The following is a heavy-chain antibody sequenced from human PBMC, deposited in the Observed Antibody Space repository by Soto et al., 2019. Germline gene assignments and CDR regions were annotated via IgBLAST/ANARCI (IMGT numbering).Heavy chain of an antibody. D-gene: IGHD3-9*01. CDR1: GGTFSSYA. V-gene: IGHV1-69*13. CDR2: IIPIFGTA. J-gene: IGHJ3*02. Sequence: SVKVSCKASGGTFSSYAISWVRQAPGRGLEWMGGIIPIFGTANYAQKFQGRVTITADESTSTAYMELSSLRSEDTAVYYCASSPYDILTGYYSGAFDIWGQGTMVTVSS. CDR3: ASSPYDILTGYYSGAFDI.